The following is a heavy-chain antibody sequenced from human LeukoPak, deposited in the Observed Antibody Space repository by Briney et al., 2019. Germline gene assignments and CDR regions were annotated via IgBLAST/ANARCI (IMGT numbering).Heavy chain of an antibody. J-gene: IGHJ5*02. Sequence: SETLSLTCSVSGGSISNHYWSWIRQPAGKGLEWIGRVYASGSITYNPSLQSRVTMSMDTSKNQFSLNLTPVTAADTAIYYCARDSGTTGEVKFDPWGQGILVTVSS. CDR1: GGSISNHY. CDR2: VYASGSI. V-gene: IGHV4-4*07. D-gene: IGHD3-10*01. CDR3: ARDSGTTGEVKFDP.